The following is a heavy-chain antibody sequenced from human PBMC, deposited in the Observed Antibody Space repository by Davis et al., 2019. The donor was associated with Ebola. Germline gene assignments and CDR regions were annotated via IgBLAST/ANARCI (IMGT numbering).Heavy chain of an antibody. Sequence: ASVKVSCKASGYTFTGYYMHWVRQAPGQGLEWMGRINPNSGGTNYAQKFQGRVTMTRDTSISTAYMELSRLRSDDTAVYYCARDLGDIVATSYYFDYWAREPWSPSPQ. CDR3: ARDLGDIVATSYYFDY. D-gene: IGHD5-12*01. V-gene: IGHV1-2*06. J-gene: IGHJ4*02. CDR1: GYTFTGYY. CDR2: INPNSGGT.